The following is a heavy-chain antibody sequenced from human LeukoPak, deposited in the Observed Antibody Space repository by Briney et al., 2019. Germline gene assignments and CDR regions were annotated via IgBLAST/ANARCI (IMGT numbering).Heavy chain of an antibody. CDR2: IYYTGIT. Sequence: SETLSLTCTVSGGSISSSYWNWIRQPPAKEREGMGYIYYTGITNYNPPLNSQVTISIGTSKNQFSVNLSSMTATDTAAYYFARQRPDHYGGISEDFDYWGQGTLVTVSS. D-gene: IGHD4-23*01. CDR3: ARQRPDHYGGISEDFDY. V-gene: IGHV4-59*08. J-gene: IGHJ4*02. CDR1: GGSISSSY.